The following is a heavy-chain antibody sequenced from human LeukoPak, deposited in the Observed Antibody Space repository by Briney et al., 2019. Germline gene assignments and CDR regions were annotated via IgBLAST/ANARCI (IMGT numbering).Heavy chain of an antibody. V-gene: IGHV3-7*01. J-gene: IGHJ4*02. CDR3: ARDTEIQLWSLFDY. Sequence: GGSLRLSCAASGFTFSRSGIHWVRQAPGKGLEWVANIKQDGSEKYYVDSVKGRFTISRDNAKNSLYLQMNSLRAEDTAVYYCARDTEIQLWSLFDYWGQGTLVTVSS. D-gene: IGHD5-18*01. CDR1: GFTFSRSG. CDR2: IKQDGSEK.